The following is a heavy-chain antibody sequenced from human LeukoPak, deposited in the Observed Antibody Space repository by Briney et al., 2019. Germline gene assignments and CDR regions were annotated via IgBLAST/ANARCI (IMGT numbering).Heavy chain of an antibody. CDR1: GYSISSGYY. CDR2: IYHSGST. V-gene: IGHV4-38-2*01. Sequence: SETLSLTCAVAGYSISSGYYWGWIRQPPGKGLEWIGSIYHSGSTYYNPSLKSRVTISVDTSKNQFSLKLSSVTAADTAVYYCASGSYYFDYWGQGTLVTVSS. CDR3: ASGSYYFDY. D-gene: IGHD1-26*01. J-gene: IGHJ4*02.